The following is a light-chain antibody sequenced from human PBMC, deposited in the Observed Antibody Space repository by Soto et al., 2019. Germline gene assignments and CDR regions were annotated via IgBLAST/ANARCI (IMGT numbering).Light chain of an antibody. Sequence: DIQMTQSPSSLSASVGDRVTLTCRASQSISTYLNWYQQTPGKAPKHLIYAASGLQSGVSSRFSGSGSGTDFTLTISSLQPEDFATYYCQQSYSTPQTFGQGTTLEIK. CDR2: AAS. J-gene: IGKJ2*01. CDR1: QSISTY. CDR3: QQSYSTPQT. V-gene: IGKV1-39*01.